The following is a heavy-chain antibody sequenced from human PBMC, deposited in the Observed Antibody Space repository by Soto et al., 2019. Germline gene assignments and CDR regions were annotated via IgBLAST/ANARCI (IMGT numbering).Heavy chain of an antibody. V-gene: IGHV1-69*08. D-gene: IGHD2-21*02. J-gene: IGHJ4*02. CDR2: IIPILGIA. Sequence: QVQLVQSGAAVKKPGSSVKVSCKASGGTFSSYTISWVRQAPGQGLEWMGRIIPILGIANYAQKFQGRVTITADKSTSTAYMELSSLGSEDTAVYYCAREQYGGDPMIWGQGTLVTVSS. CDR3: AREQYGGDPMI. CDR1: GGTFSSYT.